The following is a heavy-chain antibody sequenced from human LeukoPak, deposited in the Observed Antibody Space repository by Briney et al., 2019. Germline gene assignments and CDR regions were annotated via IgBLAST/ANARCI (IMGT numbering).Heavy chain of an antibody. D-gene: IGHD3-9*01. CDR1: GGSFSGYY. CDR3: ARTISYWSLRYFDWFDY. V-gene: IGHV4-34*01. Sequence: SETLSLTCAVYGGSFSGYYWSWIRQPPGKGLEWIEEINHSGSTNYNPSLKSRVTISVDTSKNQFSLKLSSVTAADTAVYYCARTISYWSLRYFDWFDYWGQGTLVTVSS. CDR2: INHSGST. J-gene: IGHJ4*02.